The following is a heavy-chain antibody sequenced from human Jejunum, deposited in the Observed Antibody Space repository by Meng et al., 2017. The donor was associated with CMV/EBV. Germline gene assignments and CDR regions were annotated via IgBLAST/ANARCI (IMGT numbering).Heavy chain of an antibody. V-gene: IGHV7-4-1*02. CDR1: GYTFTSYA. CDR2: INTNTGNP. J-gene: IGHJ4*02. Sequence: QVRMDESGSELKMPGAAVKVSCKACGYTFTSYAMNWVRQAPGQGLEWMGWINTNTGNPTYAQGFTGRSVFSLDTSVSTAYLQISSLKAEDTAVYYCARGDYYDSSGLDYWGQGTLVTVSS. CDR3: ARGDYYDSSGLDY. D-gene: IGHD3-22*01.